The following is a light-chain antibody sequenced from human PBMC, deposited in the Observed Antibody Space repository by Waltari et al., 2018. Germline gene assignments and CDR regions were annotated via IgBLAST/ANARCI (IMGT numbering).Light chain of an antibody. CDR3: QQYYSIPLT. CDR1: QSVLYSSNNKNY. J-gene: IGKJ4*01. CDR2: WAS. V-gene: IGKV4-1*01. Sequence: DIVMTQSPDSLAVSLGERATINCKSSQSVLYSSNNKNYLAWYQQKPGQPPKLLIYWASTRGSGVPARFTGSGSGTDFTLTISSLQAEDVAVYYCQQYYSIPLTFGGGTTVEIK.